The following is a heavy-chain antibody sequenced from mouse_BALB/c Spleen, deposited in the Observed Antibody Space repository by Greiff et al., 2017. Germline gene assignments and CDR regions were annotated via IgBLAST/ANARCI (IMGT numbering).Heavy chain of an antibody. D-gene: IGHD2-10*01. CDR1: GFTFSSYA. CDR3: ASPYYGNYEWWAD. Sequence: VQLVESGGGLVKPGGSLKLSCAASGFTFSSYAMSWVRQTPEKRLEWVASISSGGSTYYPDSVKGRFTISRDNARNILYLQMSSLRSEDTAMYYCASPYYGNYEWWADWGQGTLVTVSA. CDR2: ISSGGST. V-gene: IGHV5-6-5*01. J-gene: IGHJ3*01.